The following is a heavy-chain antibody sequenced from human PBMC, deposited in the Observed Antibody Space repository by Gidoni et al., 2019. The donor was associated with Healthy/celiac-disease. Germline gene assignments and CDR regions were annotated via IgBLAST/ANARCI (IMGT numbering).Heavy chain of an antibody. CDR2: IYYSGST. CDR3: ARLSRGTYGDPDY. D-gene: IGHD4-17*01. V-gene: IGHV4-39*01. Sequence: QLQLQESGPGLVKPSETLSLTCTVSGGSISSSSYYWGWIRQPPGKGLEWIGSIYYSGSTYYNPSLKSRVTISVDTSKNQFSLKLSSVTAADTAVYYCARLSRGTYGDPDYWGQGTLVTVSS. CDR1: GGSISSSSYY. J-gene: IGHJ4*02.